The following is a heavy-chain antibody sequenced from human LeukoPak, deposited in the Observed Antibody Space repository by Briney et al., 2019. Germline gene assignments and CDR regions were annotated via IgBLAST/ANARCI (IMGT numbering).Heavy chain of an antibody. Sequence: GGSLRLSCVASGFTLSNYWMHWVRQAPGKGLVWVSRINSDGSTTNYADSVKGRFTISRDNAKNTLYLQMNNLRAEDTAVYSCARAHCSTTSCHFDSWGQGTLVTVSS. V-gene: IGHV3-74*01. CDR1: GFTLSNYW. J-gene: IGHJ4*02. CDR3: ARAHCSTTSCHFDS. D-gene: IGHD2-2*01. CDR2: INSDGSTT.